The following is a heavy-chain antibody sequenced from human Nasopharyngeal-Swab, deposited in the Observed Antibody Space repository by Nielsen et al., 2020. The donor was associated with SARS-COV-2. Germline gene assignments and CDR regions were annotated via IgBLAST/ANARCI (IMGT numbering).Heavy chain of an antibody. Sequence: SVKISCKASGGTFSSYAISWVRHAPGQGLEWMGGIIPIFGTANYAQKFQGRVTITADESTSTAYMELSSLRSEDTAVYYCAARYYDFWSGETNWFDPWGQGTLVTVSS. CDR3: AARYYDFWSGETNWFDP. V-gene: IGHV1-69*13. J-gene: IGHJ5*02. CDR1: GGTFSSYA. D-gene: IGHD3-3*01. CDR2: IIPIFGTA.